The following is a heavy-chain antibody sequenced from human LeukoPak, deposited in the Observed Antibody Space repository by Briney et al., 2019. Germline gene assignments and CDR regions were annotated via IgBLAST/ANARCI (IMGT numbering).Heavy chain of an antibody. CDR1: GFTFSSYS. D-gene: IGHD3-10*01. CDR2: ISSSSSYI. Sequence: GGSLRLSCAASGFTFSSYSMSWVRQAPGKGLEWVSSISSSSSYIYYADSVKGRFTISRDNAKNSLYLQMNSLRAEDTALYYCAKDIGYGSGSFFYWGQGTLVTVSS. J-gene: IGHJ4*02. V-gene: IGHV3-21*04. CDR3: AKDIGYGSGSFFY.